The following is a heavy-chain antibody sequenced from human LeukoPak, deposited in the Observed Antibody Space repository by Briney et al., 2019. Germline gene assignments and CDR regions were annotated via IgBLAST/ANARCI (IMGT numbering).Heavy chain of an antibody. Sequence: GGSLRLSCAASEFTFSSYGMHWVRQAPGKGLEWVALIWYDGSNEYYADSVKGRFAISRDSSKNTLYLQMNSLRAEDTAVYYCAREVQDAFDIWGQGTMVIVSS. CDR2: IWYDGSNE. V-gene: IGHV3-33*01. CDR3: AREVQDAFDI. CDR1: EFTFSSYG. J-gene: IGHJ3*02.